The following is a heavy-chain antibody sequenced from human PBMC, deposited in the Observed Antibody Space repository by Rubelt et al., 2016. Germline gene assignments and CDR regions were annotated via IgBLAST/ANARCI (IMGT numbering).Heavy chain of an antibody. CDR1: GYTFTNYG. J-gene: IGHJ4*02. D-gene: IGHD3-16*01. CDR3: AGGGGYQDD. Sequence: QVQLVQSGPEVKKPGASVKVSCKASGYTFTNYGIAWVRQAPGQGLEWMGWISGYNGNTNYAQNLQGRVTMTTETSTSTASMGLRGLRSDDTAVYYGAGGGGYQDDWGQGTLVTVSS. V-gene: IGHV1-18*01. CDR2: ISGYNGNT.